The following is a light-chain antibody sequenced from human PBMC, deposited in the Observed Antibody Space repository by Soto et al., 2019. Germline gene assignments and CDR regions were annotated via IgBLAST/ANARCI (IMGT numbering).Light chain of an antibody. CDR2: GNS. Sequence: QSVLTQPPSVSGAPGQRVTISCTGSSSNIGAGYAVHWYQQLPGTAPKLLIYGNSNRPSGVTDRFSGSKSGTSASLAITGLQAEDEADYYCQSYDSSLSGFHVVFGGGTKLTVL. CDR3: QSYDSSLSGFHVV. V-gene: IGLV1-40*01. CDR1: SSNIGAGYA. J-gene: IGLJ2*01.